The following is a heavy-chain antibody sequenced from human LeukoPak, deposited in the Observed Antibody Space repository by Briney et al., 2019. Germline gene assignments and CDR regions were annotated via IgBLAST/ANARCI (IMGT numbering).Heavy chain of an antibody. J-gene: IGHJ4*02. V-gene: IGHV3-9*01. CDR1: GFSFDDYA. CDR2: ISWNSGSI. Sequence: GGSLRLSCAASGFSFDDYAMPWVRQAPGKGLEWVSGISWNSGSIGYADSVKGRFTISRDNAKNSLYLQMNSLRAEDTAVYYCARDGVTYYYDSSGYWLDYWGQGTLVTVSS. D-gene: IGHD3-22*01. CDR3: ARDGVTYYYDSSGYWLDY.